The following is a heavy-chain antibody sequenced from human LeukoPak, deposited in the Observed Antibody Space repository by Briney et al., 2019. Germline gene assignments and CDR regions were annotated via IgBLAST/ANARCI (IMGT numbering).Heavy chain of an antibody. CDR3: ASPKYDYGDYEEDY. Sequence: SETLFLTCTVSGGSISSGSYYWSWIRQPAGKGLEWIGRIYTSGSTNYNPSLKSRVTISVDTSKNQFSLKLSSVTAADTAVYYCASPKYDYGDYEEDYWGQGTLVTVSS. V-gene: IGHV4-61*02. J-gene: IGHJ4*02. CDR2: IYTSGST. D-gene: IGHD4-17*01. CDR1: GGSISSGSYY.